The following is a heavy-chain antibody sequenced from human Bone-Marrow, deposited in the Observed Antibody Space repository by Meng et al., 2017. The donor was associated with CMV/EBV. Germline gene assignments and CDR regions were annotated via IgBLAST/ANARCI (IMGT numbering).Heavy chain of an antibody. Sequence: ASVKVSCKASGYTFTSYGISWVRQAPGQGLEWMGWINPNSGGTNYAQKFQGRVTMTRDTSISTAYMELSSLRSEDTAVYYCASSTLVPAAIRFYYYYYGMDVWGQGTTVTVSS. V-gene: IGHV1-2*02. J-gene: IGHJ6*02. CDR2: INPNSGGT. D-gene: IGHD2-2*02. CDR3: ASSTLVPAAIRFYYYYYGMDV. CDR1: GYTFTSYG.